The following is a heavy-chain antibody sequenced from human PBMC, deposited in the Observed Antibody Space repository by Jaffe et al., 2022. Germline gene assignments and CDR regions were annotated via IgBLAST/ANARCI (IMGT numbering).Heavy chain of an antibody. V-gene: IGHV4-38-2*01. Sequence: QVQLQESGPGLVKPSETLSLTCAVSGYSISSGYYWGWIRQPPGKGLEWIGSIYHSGSTYYNPSLKSRVTISVDTSKNQFSLKLSSVTAADTAVYYCARLGGSYYGSGSYYNLNYYYYYMDVWGKGTTVTVSS. CDR1: GYSISSGYY. CDR2: IYHSGST. J-gene: IGHJ6*03. CDR3: ARLGGSYYGSGSYYNLNYYYYYMDV. D-gene: IGHD3-10*01.